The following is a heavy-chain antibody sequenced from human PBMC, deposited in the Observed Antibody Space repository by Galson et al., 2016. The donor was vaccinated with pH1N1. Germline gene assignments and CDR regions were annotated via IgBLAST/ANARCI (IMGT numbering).Heavy chain of an antibody. J-gene: IGHJ6*02. CDR1: GFTFSDYY. D-gene: IGHD6-25*01. CDR3: AREAAIAPATLTYYYYGMDV. CDR2: IRSKANSYTT. V-gene: IGHV3-72*01. Sequence: SLRLSCAASGFTFSDYYMDWVRQAPGKGLEWVGRIRSKANSYTTEYAASVQGRFAISRDDSKNSLYLQMNSLKTEDTAVYYCAREAAIAPATLTYYYYGMDVWGQGTTVTVSS.